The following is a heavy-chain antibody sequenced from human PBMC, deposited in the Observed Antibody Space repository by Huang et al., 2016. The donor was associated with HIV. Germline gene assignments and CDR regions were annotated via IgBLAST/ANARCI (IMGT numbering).Heavy chain of an antibody. Sequence: QVQLVQSGAEVKKPGASVKVSCKASGYTFSSFGISWVRQAPGQGREWVGWISVYNGNTKFAQKFQGRLTRTTDTSTSTAYMELRSLRSDDTAVYYCARGGGIQLWLLGYYYMDVWGNGTTVTVSS. CDR2: ISVYNGNT. V-gene: IGHV1-18*01. J-gene: IGHJ6*03. CDR3: ARGGGIQLWLLGYYYMDV. CDR1: GYTFSSFG. D-gene: IGHD5-18*01.